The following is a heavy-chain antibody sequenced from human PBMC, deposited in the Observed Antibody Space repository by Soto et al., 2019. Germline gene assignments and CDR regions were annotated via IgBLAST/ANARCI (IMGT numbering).Heavy chain of an antibody. Sequence: QVQLVESGGGLVPPGGSLRLSCAGAGFNFGDSYMSWIRQAPGKGLEWLSYISPGSRYPAYADSVKGRFTISRDNATRSLYLQMMSLTAKDTAIYYCVRGGGGGLFDPWGQGTMVTVSS. CDR1: GFNFGDSY. J-gene: IGHJ5*02. V-gene: IGHV3-11*06. D-gene: IGHD2-15*01. CDR2: ISPGSRYP. CDR3: VRGGGGGLFDP.